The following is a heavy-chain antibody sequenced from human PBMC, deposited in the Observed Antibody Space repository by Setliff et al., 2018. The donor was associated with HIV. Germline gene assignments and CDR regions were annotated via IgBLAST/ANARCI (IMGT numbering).Heavy chain of an antibody. CDR3: ARDMMRWLVMVPGATRGYFDA. CDR1: GGSISSVTSY. Sequence: PSETLSLTCTVSGGSISSVTSYWSWIWQPAGKGLEWIGRIHGGGHTDYNPSLKSRVSMSLDTSKNQFSLNLNSVTAADTAVYFCARDMMRWLVMVPGATRGYFDAWGQGALVTVSS. J-gene: IGHJ4*02. CDR2: IHGGGHT. D-gene: IGHD3-16*01. V-gene: IGHV4-61*02.